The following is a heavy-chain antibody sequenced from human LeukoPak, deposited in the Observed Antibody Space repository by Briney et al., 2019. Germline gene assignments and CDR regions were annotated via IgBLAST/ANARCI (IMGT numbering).Heavy chain of an antibody. V-gene: IGHV3-48*01. CDR2: ISSSSSTI. CDR3: ASHSTGWGYYMDV. D-gene: IGHD6-19*01. CDR1: GFTFSSYS. J-gene: IGHJ6*03. Sequence: PGGSLRLSCAASGFTFSSYSMNWVRQAPGKGLEWVSYISSSSSTIYYADSVKGRFTISRDNAKNSLYLQMNSLRAEDTAVYYCASHSTGWGYYMDVWGKGTTVTVSS.